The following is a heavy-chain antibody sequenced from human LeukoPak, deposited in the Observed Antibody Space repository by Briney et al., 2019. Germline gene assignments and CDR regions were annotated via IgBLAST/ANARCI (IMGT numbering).Heavy chain of an antibody. Sequence: GGSLRLSCAASGFTFSSYGMHWVRQAPGKGLEWVAVISYDGSNKYYADSVKGRFTISGDNSKNTLYLQMNSLRAEDTAVYYCARVVHWGQGTLVTVSS. J-gene: IGHJ4*02. CDR2: ISYDGSNK. CDR1: GFTFSSYG. CDR3: ARVVH. V-gene: IGHV3-30*03. D-gene: IGHD2-21*01.